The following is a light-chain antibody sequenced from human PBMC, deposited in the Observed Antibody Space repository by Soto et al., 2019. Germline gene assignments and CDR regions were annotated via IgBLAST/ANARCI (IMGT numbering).Light chain of an antibody. J-gene: IGLJ2*01. CDR3: SSYAGSNNLI. CDR1: SSDVGAYNY. CDR2: EVS. V-gene: IGLV2-8*01. Sequence: QSALTQPPSASGSPGQSVTISCTGTSSDVGAYNYVSWYQQHPGKAPKVMIYEVSKRPSGVPDRFSGSKSGNTASLTVSGLQAEDEANYYCSSYAGSNNLIFGGGTKLNVL.